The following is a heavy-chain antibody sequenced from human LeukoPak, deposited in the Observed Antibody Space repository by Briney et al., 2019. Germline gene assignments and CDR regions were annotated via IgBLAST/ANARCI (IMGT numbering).Heavy chain of an antibody. D-gene: IGHD3-10*01. J-gene: IGHJ5*02. CDR1: GYTFTSYD. CDR2: MNPNSGNT. CDR3: ATPAGGVRGVLLGFDP. V-gene: IGHV1-8*01. Sequence: ASVKVSCKASGYTFTSYDINWVRQATGQGLEWMGWMNPNSGNTGYAQKFQGRVTMTRNTSISTAYMELSSLRSEDTAVYYCATPAGGVRGVLLGFDPWGQGTLVTVSS.